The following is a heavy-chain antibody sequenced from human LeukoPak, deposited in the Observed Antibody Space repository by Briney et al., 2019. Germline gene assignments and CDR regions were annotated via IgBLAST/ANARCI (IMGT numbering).Heavy chain of an antibody. D-gene: IGHD3-10*01. J-gene: IGHJ4*02. V-gene: IGHV4-38-2*02. CDR3: ATQDAYYGSTY. CDR2: IYHSGST. Sequence: PSETLSLTCTVSGYSISSGYYWGWIRQPPGKGLKWIGSIYHSGSTYYNPSLKSRVTISVDTSKNQLSLKLSSVTAADTAVYYCATQDAYYGSTYWGQGTLVTVSS. CDR1: GYSISSGYY.